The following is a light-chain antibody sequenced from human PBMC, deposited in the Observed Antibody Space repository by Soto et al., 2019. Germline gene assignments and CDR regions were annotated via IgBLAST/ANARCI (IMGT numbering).Light chain of an antibody. CDR3: QQFAGS. CDR2: GAS. V-gene: IGKV3-20*01. CDR1: QSVSPSS. J-gene: IGKJ4*02. Sequence: EILFTQSPGTLSLSPGERATLSCRASQSVSPSSLAWYQQRPGQSPRLLIYGASSRATGIPDRFSGRGSGTDFTLIISRLEPEDFAVYYCQQFAGSFGGGTKVDLK.